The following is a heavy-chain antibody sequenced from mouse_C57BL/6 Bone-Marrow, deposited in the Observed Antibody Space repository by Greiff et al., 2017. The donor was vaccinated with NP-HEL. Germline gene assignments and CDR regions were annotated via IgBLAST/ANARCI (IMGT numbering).Heavy chain of an antibody. J-gene: IGHJ1*03. Sequence: VQLVESGGGLVQPKGSLKLSCAASGFTFNTYAMHWVRQAPGKGLEWVARIRSKSSNYATYYADSVKDRFTISRDDSQSMLYLQMNNLKTEDTAMYYCVREDYYGSSPHWYFDVWGTGTTVTVSS. CDR3: VREDYYGSSPHWYFDV. V-gene: IGHV10-3*01. CDR2: IRSKSSNYAT. D-gene: IGHD1-1*01. CDR1: GFTFNTYA.